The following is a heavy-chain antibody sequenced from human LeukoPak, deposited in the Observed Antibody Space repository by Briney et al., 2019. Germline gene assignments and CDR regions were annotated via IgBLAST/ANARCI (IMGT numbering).Heavy chain of an antibody. Sequence: KSSETLSLTCAVSGGSISSGDYYWSWLRQPPGKGLEWIGYIYYSGSTYYNPSLKSRVTISVDTSKNQFSLKLSSVTAADTAVYYCARERKGDIVVVPAALEVWGQGTLVTVSS. CDR2: IYYSGST. V-gene: IGHV4-30-4*01. D-gene: IGHD2-2*01. CDR1: GGSISSGDYY. J-gene: IGHJ4*02. CDR3: ARERKGDIVVVPAALEV.